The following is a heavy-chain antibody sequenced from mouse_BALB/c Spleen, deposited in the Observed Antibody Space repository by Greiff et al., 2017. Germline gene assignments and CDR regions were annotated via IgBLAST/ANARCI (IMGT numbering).Heavy chain of an antibody. CDR2: IDPANGNT. Sequence: EVQLQQSGAELVKPGASVKLSCTASGFNIKDTYMHWVKQRPEQGLEWIGRIDPANGNTKYDPKFQGKATITADTSSNTAYLQLSSLTSEDTAVYYSVRGPLHYSAASAIGYWGEGTPLTVSS. V-gene: IGHV14-3*02. CDR1: GFNIKDTY. D-gene: IGHD1-2*01. J-gene: IGHJ4*01. CDR3: VRGPLHYSAASAIGY.